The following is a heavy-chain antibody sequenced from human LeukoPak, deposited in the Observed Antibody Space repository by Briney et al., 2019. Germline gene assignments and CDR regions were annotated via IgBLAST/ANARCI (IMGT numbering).Heavy chain of an antibody. CDR1: GGFISDSIYY. J-gene: IGHJ4*02. V-gene: IGHV4-39*07. CDR2: IYYSGTT. CDR3: ARGGFYGHPFDF. Sequence: SETLSLTCTVSGGFISDSIYYWGWIRQPPGKGLEWIGSIYYSGTTYYSPSLESRVTISVDTSNNQVSLNLNSVTAADTAIYFCARGGFYGHPFDFGGQGTLVTVSS. D-gene: IGHD3-10*01.